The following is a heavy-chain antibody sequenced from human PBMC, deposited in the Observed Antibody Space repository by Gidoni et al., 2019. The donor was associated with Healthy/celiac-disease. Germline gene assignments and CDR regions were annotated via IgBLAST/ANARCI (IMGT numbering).Heavy chain of an antibody. D-gene: IGHD2-15*01. CDR1: GGSISSGGYY. J-gene: IGHJ3*02. CDR2: IYYSGST. V-gene: IGHV4-31*03. CDR3: ARASRGDIVVVVAAYAFDI. Sequence: VQLQESGPGLVKPSQTLSLTCTVSGGSISSGGYYWSWIRQHPGKGLEWIGYIYYSGSTYYNPALKSRVTISVDTCKNQFSLKLGSVTAADTAVYYCARASRGDIVVVVAAYAFDIWGQGTMVTVSS.